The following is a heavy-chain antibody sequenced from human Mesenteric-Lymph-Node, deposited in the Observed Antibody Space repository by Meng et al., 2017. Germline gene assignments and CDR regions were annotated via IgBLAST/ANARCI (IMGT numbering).Heavy chain of an antibody. CDR3: ARDVGDILTG. J-gene: IGHJ4*02. Sequence: SETLSLTCSISGGYISSYYWSWIRQPPGKGLEWIGRIYTSGSTNYNPSLKSRVTISVDTSKNQFSLKLSSVTAADTAVYYCARDVGDILTGWGEGTLVTVSS. V-gene: IGHV4-4*08. D-gene: IGHD3-9*01. CDR1: GGYISSYY. CDR2: IYTSGST.